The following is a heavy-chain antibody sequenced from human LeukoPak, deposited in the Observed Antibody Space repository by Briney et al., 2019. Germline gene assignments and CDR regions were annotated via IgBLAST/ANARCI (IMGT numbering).Heavy chain of an antibody. Sequence: RASVKVSCTASGGTFSRYAISWVRQAPGQGLGWMGGIIPIFGTANYAQKFQGRVTITADESTSTAYMEMSSLRSEDTAVYYCARSPGGDPRGRLDHWGQGTLVTVSA. CDR1: GGTFSRYA. V-gene: IGHV1-69*13. CDR3: ARSPGGDPRGRLDH. J-gene: IGHJ4*02. D-gene: IGHD3-16*01. CDR2: IIPIFGTA.